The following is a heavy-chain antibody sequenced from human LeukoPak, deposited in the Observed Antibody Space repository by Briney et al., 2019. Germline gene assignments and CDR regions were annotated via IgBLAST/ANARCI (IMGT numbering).Heavy chain of an antibody. J-gene: IGHJ4*02. Sequence: ASVNLSCKVSGYTLTESSIHWVRQSPGQGPEWLGGFDLEDCETIYAQKFEGRVTMTEDTSTDTAYMELSSLRSEDTSVYYCATTGGIQLWFGAYYFDYWGQGPLVTVSS. D-gene: IGHD5-18*01. V-gene: IGHV1-24*01. CDR3: ATTGGIQLWFGAYYFDY. CDR1: GYTLTESS. CDR2: FDLEDCET.